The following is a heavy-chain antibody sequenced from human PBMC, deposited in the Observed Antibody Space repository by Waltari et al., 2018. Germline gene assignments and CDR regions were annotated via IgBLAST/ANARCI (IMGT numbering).Heavy chain of an antibody. Sequence: EVQLVESGGGLVKPGGSLRLSCAASGFTFSDYTMSWVRQTPGKGLGWGSSISSSSSFIDYADSVKGRFTISRDNAKNSLFLQMNSLRAEDTSVYYCVRSDYGDYVGGYYWGQGTVVTVSS. CDR1: GFTFSDYT. V-gene: IGHV3-21*01. CDR2: ISSSSSFI. J-gene: IGHJ4*02. CDR3: VRSDYGDYVGGYY. D-gene: IGHD4-17*01.